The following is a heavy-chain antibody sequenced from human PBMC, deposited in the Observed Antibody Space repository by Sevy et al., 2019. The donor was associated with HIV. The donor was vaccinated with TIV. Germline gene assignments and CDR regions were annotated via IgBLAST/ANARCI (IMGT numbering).Heavy chain of an antibody. Sequence: ASVKVSCKASGYTFTGYYMHWVRQAPGQGLEWMGWINPNSCGTNYAQKFQGRVTMTRDTSISTAYMELSRLRSDDTAVYYCARGAYCTNGVCYLITFDHWGQGTLVTVSS. CDR2: INPNSCGT. D-gene: IGHD2-8*01. J-gene: IGHJ4*02. V-gene: IGHV1-2*02. CDR1: GYTFTGYY. CDR3: ARGAYCTNGVCYLITFDH.